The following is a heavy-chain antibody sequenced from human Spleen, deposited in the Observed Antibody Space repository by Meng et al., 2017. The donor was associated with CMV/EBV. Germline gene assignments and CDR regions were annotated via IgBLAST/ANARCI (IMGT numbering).Heavy chain of an antibody. CDR1: GPVRSGDYY. D-gene: IGHD5-18*01. V-gene: IGHV4-61*08. CDR2: LYYSGST. Sequence: GPVRSGDYYWSWLRPPPGQALELIGYLYYSGSTDYNPSLRSRVAISVDTSKRQFSLKLSSVTAADTAVYYCARGGYNYGLKVWLDTWGQGTLVTVSS. J-gene: IGHJ5*02. CDR3: ARGGYNYGLKVWLDT.